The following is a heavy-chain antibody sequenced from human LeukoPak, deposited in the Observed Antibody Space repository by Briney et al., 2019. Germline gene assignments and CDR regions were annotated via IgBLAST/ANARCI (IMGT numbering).Heavy chain of an antibody. CDR1: GYIFTSYA. J-gene: IGHJ3*02. V-gene: IGHV1-2*02. CDR2: INPNSGGT. Sequence: ASVKVSCKASGYIFTSYAMNWVRQAPGQGLEWMGWINPNSGGTNYAQKFQGRVTMTRDTSISTAYMELSRLRSDDTAVYYCAREDCSSTSCSDAFDIWGQGTMVTVSS. CDR3: AREDCSSTSCSDAFDI. D-gene: IGHD2-2*01.